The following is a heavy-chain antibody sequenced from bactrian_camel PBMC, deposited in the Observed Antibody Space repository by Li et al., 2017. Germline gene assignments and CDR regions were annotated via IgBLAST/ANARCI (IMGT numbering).Heavy chain of an antibody. V-gene: IGHV3S55*01. CDR1: GDTGGSTLY. CDR2: IESDGST. J-gene: IGHJ4*01. D-gene: IGHD5*01. Sequence: HVQLVESGGGSVQAGGSLNLSCIASGDTGGSTLYMGWFRQSPGKEREGVAGIESDGSTSYADSVKGRFTISVDDAGLYLQMNRLLTEDTAMYYCATESTWSSYCWGFDGGPGTQVTVS. CDR3: ATESTWSSYCWGFD.